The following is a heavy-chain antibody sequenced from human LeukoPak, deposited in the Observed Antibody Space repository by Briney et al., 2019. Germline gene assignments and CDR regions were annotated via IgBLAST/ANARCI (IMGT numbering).Heavy chain of an antibody. V-gene: IGHV5-51*01. CDR3: ARQVGCSSNSCYGGDWFAP. CDR2: IYPGDSDT. D-gene: IGHD2-2*01. J-gene: IGHJ5*02. Sequence: GESLKISCKGSGYSFTSYGIGWVRQMPVKGLEWMGIIYPGDSDTRYTPSFQGQVTISSDKSISTAYLQWSSLKASDTAMYSCARQVGCSSNSCYGGDWFAPWGQGTLVTVSS. CDR1: GYSFTSYG.